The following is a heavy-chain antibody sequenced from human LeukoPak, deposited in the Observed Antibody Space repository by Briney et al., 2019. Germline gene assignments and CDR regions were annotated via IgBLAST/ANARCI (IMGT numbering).Heavy chain of an antibody. CDR1: GGSISSSSYY. D-gene: IGHD1-26*01. J-gene: IGHJ6*03. CDR3: ARAVSGSYHNYYYYMDV. V-gene: IGHV4-39*07. CDR2: IYYSGST. Sequence: PSETLSLTCTVSGGSISSSSYYWGWIRQPPGKGLEWIGSIYYSGSTYYNPSLKSRVTISVGTSKNQFSLKLSSVTAADTAVYYCARAVSGSYHNYYYYMDVWGKGTTVTVSS.